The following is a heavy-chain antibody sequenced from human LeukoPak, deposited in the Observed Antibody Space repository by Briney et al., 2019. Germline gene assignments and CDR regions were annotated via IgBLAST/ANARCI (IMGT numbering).Heavy chain of an antibody. Sequence: GASVKVPCKASGYTFTGYYMHWVRQAPGQGLEWMGWINPNSGGTNYAQKFQGRFTMTWDTSISTAYMELTRLRSDDTAVYYCARDDEGRANFDFWGQGTLVTVSS. V-gene: IGHV1-2*02. J-gene: IGHJ4*02. CDR2: INPNSGGT. CDR1: GYTFTGYY. CDR3: ARDDEGRANFDF.